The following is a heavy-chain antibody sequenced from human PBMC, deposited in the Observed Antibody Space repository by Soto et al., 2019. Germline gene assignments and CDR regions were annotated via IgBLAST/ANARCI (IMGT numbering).Heavy chain of an antibody. CDR1: SGPDRSHN. J-gene: IGHJ6*02. CDR2: VYYTGDT. Sequence: QVQLQQSGPRLVKPSETLSLTCTVSSGPDRSHNWGWIRQPPGRGLDWIGYVYYTGDTAYNPSLRGRITISADTSRNDSALTVHTVTAPDTGVSYWLRQGIGYLHGLVDVWGQGTTFSVS. CDR3: LRQGIGYLHGLVDV. V-gene: IGHV4-59*08. D-gene: IGHD6-25*01.